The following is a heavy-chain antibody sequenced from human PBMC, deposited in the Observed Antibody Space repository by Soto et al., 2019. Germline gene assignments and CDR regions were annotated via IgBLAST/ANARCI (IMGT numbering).Heavy chain of an antibody. Sequence: ASVKVSCKASGYTFISYAIHWVRQAPGQRLEWMGWINAGNGNTKYSQKFQGRVTITRDTSASTAYMELTSLRSEDTAVYYCARVVMTTVPASYYYGMDVWGQGTTVTVS. V-gene: IGHV1-3*01. CDR2: INAGNGNT. CDR1: GYTFISYA. D-gene: IGHD4-4*01. CDR3: ARVVMTTVPASYYYGMDV. J-gene: IGHJ6*02.